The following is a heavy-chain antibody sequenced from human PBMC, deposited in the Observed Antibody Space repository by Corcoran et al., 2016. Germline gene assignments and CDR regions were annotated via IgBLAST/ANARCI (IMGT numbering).Heavy chain of an antibody. D-gene: IGHD1-1*01. J-gene: IGHJ4*02. CDR3: AGGGLTTDF. CDR2: IYYDGSNK. V-gene: IGHV3-33*01. Sequence: QVQLVESGGGVVQPGGSLRLSCAASGFTFSNYGMHWVRQAPGKGLEWVAIIYYDGSNKYYADSVKGRFTISRDNSKNTLYLQMNSLRVEDTAVYSCAGGGLTTDFWGQGTLVTVSS. CDR1: GFTFSNYG.